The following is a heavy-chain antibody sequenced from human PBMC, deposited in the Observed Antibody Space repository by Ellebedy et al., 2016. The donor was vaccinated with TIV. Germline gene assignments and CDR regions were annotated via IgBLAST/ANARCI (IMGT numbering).Heavy chain of an antibody. J-gene: IGHJ5*02. CDR3: ARGGGYYDLFDP. V-gene: IGHV4-59*01. CDR2: IHYTGGT. Sequence: MPSETLSLTCSVSGASITSAYWGRIRQSPGKGLEFIGYIHYTGGTNYNSSLKSRVTVSVDTSRNQFSLRLTSVTAADTAVYYCARGGGYYDLFDPWGQGTLVTVSS. CDR1: GASITSAY. D-gene: IGHD1-26*01.